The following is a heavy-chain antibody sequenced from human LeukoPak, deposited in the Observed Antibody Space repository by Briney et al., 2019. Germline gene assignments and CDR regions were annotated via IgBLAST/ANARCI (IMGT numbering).Heavy chain of an antibody. CDR1: GYTFTRYA. Sequence: ASVKVSCKASGYTFTRYAMYWVRQAPGQRLEWMGWINAGKGNTKYSQKFQGRVTITRDTSASTAYMELSSLRSEDTAVYYCARGEVITMVRGVIGSNWFDLWGQGTLVTVSS. CDR2: INAGKGNT. CDR3: ARGEVITMVRGVIGSNWFDL. V-gene: IGHV1-3*01. J-gene: IGHJ5*02. D-gene: IGHD3-10*01.